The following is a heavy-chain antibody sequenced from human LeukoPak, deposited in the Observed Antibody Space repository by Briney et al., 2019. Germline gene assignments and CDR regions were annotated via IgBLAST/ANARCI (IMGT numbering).Heavy chain of an antibody. Sequence: SETLSLTCAVYGGSFSGYYWSWIRQPPGKGLEWIGSIYYSGSTYYNPSLKSRVTISVDTSKNQFSLKLSSVTAADTAVYYCARLVVDTWSYYCGQGTLVTVSS. CDR2: IYYSGST. CDR3: ARLVVDTWSYY. J-gene: IGHJ4*02. CDR1: GGSFSGYY. V-gene: IGHV4-34*01. D-gene: IGHD3-22*01.